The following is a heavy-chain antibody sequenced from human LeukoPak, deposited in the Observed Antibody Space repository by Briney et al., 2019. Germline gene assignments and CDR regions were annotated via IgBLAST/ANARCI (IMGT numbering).Heavy chain of an antibody. V-gene: IGHV4-59*01. D-gene: IGHD3-3*01. Sequence: GSLRLSCAASGFTFNSYAMSWVRQAPGKGLEWIGHIYDSGSTNYNPSLKSRVTISVDTSKNQFSLKLSSVTAADTAVYYCAREFSWSGFFDYWGQGALVTVSS. CDR3: AREFSWSGFFDY. CDR2: IYDSGST. J-gene: IGHJ4*02. CDR1: GFTFNSYA.